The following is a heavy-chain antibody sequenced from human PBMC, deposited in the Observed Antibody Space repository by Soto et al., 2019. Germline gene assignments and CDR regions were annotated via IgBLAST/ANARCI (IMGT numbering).Heavy chain of an antibody. Sequence: QVQLQESGPGLVKPSQTLSLTCTVSGGSISSGDYYWSWIRQPPGKGLEWIGYIYHSGSTYYNPSLKSRVTISVDTSRNQFSLKLSSVTAADTAVYYCARGRPDGARLAPWGQGTLVTVSS. CDR2: IYHSGST. D-gene: IGHD6-6*01. J-gene: IGHJ5*02. CDR3: ARGRPDGARLAP. CDR1: GGSISSGDYY. V-gene: IGHV4-30-4*01.